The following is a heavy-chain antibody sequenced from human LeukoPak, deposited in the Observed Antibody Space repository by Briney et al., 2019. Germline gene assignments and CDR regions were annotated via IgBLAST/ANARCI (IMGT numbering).Heavy chain of an antibody. CDR1: GYTFTAYY. J-gene: IGHJ5*02. V-gene: IGHV1-2*02. Sequence: GASVKVSCKASGYTFTAYYIHWVRQAPGQGLEWMGWMNPVSGDTNYAQTFQGRVTMTRDSSISTAYMQLDSLRSDDTADTALYYCASGAGSSWFDPWGQGTLVTVFS. CDR2: MNPVSGDT. CDR3: ASGAGSSWFDP. D-gene: IGHD1-26*01.